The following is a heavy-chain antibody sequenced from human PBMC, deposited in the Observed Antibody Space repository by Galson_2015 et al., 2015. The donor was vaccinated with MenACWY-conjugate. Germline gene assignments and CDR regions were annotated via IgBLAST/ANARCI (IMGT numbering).Heavy chain of an antibody. J-gene: IGHJ4*02. CDR3: AKDLGIAAAGTVY. D-gene: IGHD6-13*01. CDR2: VSDGGGNT. V-gene: IGHV3-23*01. Sequence: SLRLSCAASGFAFRSLALSWVRQAPGKGLAWVSSVSDGGGNTYYADSVKGRFTISRDNSKNTLYLQMNSLRAEDTALYYCAKDLGIAAAGTVYWGQGTLVTVSS. CDR1: GFAFRSLA.